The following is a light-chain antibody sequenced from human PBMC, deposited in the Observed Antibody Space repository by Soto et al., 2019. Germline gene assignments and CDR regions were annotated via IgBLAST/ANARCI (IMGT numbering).Light chain of an antibody. CDR3: SAYTSSSDVV. Sequence: QSALTQPASVSGSPGQSITISCTGTSSDVGGYNYVSWYQHHPGKAPKLMIYDVSNRPSGVSNRFSGSKSGNTASLTISGLQAEDEADYYCSAYTSSSDVVFGGVTKLTVL. V-gene: IGLV2-14*03. CDR1: SSDVGGYNY. CDR2: DVS. J-gene: IGLJ2*01.